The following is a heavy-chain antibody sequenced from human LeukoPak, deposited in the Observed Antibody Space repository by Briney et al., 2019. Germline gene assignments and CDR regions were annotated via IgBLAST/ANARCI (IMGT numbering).Heavy chain of an antibody. J-gene: IGHJ4*02. V-gene: IGHV3-23*01. CDR3: ASSMGFWNAEFTSITD. D-gene: IGHD1-1*01. CDR2: ISGSGANR. Sequence: PGGSLRLSCAASGFTFRNYAMAWFRQAPGKGLEWVSAISGSGANRYFADSVKGRFTISRDNSENTLFLQMDSLRAEDTAVYFCASSMGFWNAEFTSITDWGQGTQVTVSS. CDR1: GFTFRNYA.